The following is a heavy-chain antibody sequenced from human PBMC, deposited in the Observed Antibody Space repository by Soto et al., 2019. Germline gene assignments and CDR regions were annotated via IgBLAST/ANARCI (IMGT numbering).Heavy chain of an antibody. V-gene: IGHV1-69*02. Sequence: QVQLVQSGAEVKKPGSSVKVSCKASGGTFSSYTISWVRQAPGQGLEWMGRIIPILGIANYAQKFQGRVTITADESTSTAYMELSSLRSEDTAVYYCARHDCISTSCYYYYYYGMDVWGQGTTVTVSS. J-gene: IGHJ6*02. CDR3: ARHDCISTSCYYYYYYGMDV. CDR1: GGTFSSYT. D-gene: IGHD2-2*01. CDR2: IIPILGIA.